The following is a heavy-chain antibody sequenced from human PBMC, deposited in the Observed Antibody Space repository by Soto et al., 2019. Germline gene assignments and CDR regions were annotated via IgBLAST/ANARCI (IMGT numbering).Heavy chain of an antibody. J-gene: IGHJ4*02. CDR2: IDYSGST. D-gene: IGHD3-9*01. V-gene: IGHV4-30-4*01. Sequence: QVQLQESGPGLVKPSQTLSLTCTVSGGSISSGDYYWSWIRQPPGKGLEWIGYIDYSGSTYYNPSLQSPVTVSVYASKNPFSLTLSPLTAADTAAYYSAIEGSYYDILTGLPCWGQETLLTVSS. CDR3: AIEGSYYDILTGLPC. CDR1: GGSISSGDYY.